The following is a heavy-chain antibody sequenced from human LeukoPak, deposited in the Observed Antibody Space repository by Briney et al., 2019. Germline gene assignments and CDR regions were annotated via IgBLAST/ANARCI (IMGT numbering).Heavy chain of an antibody. V-gene: IGHV3-30*04. CDR3: AKEGGKTSYYYYYYGMDV. D-gene: IGHD1-26*01. J-gene: IGHJ6*02. Sequence: GGSLRLSCVASGFTFSIYAIHWVRQAPGKGLEWVAVISDDGSKKYYADSVRGRLTISRDNSKSTLFLQMNSLRAEDTAAYYCAKEGGKTSYYYYYYGMDVWGQGTTVTVSS. CDR1: GFTFSIYA. CDR2: ISDDGSKK.